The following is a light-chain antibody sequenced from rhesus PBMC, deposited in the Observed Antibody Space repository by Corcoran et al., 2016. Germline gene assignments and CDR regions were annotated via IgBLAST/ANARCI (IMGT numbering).Light chain of an antibody. CDR1: SLKTYY. CDR2: GNT. J-gene: IGLJ1*01. V-gene: IGLV3S11*01. Sequence: SSGLTQEPALSVALGHTVRMTCQGVSLKTYYASWYQQKPGQVPVLVIYGNTNRPSGIPGRFSGSWSGNTGSLTITGAQVEDEADYYCGSWDNSGNHYIFGAGTRLTVL. CDR3: GSWDNSGNHYI.